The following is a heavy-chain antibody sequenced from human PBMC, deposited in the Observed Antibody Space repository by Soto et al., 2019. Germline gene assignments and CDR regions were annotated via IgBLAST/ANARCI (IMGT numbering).Heavy chain of an antibody. V-gene: IGHV4-30-4*01. CDR2: IYYTGRT. D-gene: IGHD2-2*01. Sequence: PSETLSLTCSVSGDSITTDDYYWSWVRQPPGKGLEWIGYIYYTGRTSYTPSLESRLTISIDTSKNQFSLNLGSVSAADTAVYFCARESRNSPDYFDYWGQGTLVTVSS. CDR1: GDSITTDDYY. J-gene: IGHJ4*02. CDR3: ARESRNSPDYFDY.